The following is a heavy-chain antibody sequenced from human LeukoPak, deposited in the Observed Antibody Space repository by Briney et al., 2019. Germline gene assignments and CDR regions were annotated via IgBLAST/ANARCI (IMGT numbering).Heavy chain of an antibody. D-gene: IGHD3-16*02. CDR3: TRLAGGSPTLYNWFDP. CDR1: GFTFSGSA. Sequence: GGSLRLSCAASGFTFSGSAMHWVRQASGKGLEWVGRIRSKANSYATAYAASVKGRFTISRDDSKNTAYLQMNSLKTEDTAVYYCTRLAGGSPTLYNWFDPWGQGTLVTVSS. V-gene: IGHV3-73*01. J-gene: IGHJ5*02. CDR2: IRSKANSYAT.